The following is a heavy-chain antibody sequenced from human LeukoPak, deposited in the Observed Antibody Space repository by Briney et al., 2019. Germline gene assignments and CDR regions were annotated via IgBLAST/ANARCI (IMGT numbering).Heavy chain of an antibody. CDR2: MNPNSGNT. Sequence: ASVKVSCKASGYTFTSYDINWVRQATGQGLEWMGWMNPNSGNTGYAQKFQGRVTITGNTSISTAYMELSSLRSEDTAVYYCARGVTGSSSSVYWGQGTLVTVSS. D-gene: IGHD6-6*01. CDR3: ARGVTGSSSSVY. J-gene: IGHJ4*02. CDR1: GYTFTSYD. V-gene: IGHV1-8*03.